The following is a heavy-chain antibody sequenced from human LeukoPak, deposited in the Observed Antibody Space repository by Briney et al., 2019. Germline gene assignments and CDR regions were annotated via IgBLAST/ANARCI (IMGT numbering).Heavy chain of an antibody. CDR3: ARVSIVATSLDAFDI. Sequence: GASVKVSCKASGYTFTSYYMHWVRQAPGQGLEWMGIINPSGGSTSYAQKFQGRVTMTRDMSTSTVYMELSSLRSEDTAVYYCARVSIVATSLDAFDIWGQGTMVTVSS. CDR1: GYTFTSYY. V-gene: IGHV1-46*01. J-gene: IGHJ3*02. CDR2: INPSGGST. D-gene: IGHD2-15*01.